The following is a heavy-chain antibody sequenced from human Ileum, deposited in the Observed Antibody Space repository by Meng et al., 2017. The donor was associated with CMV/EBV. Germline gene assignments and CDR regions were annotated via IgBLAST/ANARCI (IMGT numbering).Heavy chain of an antibody. CDR3: ARGSSSWAFDY. Sequence: QVQLQESGPGLVKPSETLSLTCTFSGGSISGYYCSWIRQPATKGLEWIGRVYSSGSTDYNPSLQSRVTMSVDTSKNQFSLKLSSVTAADTAVYYCARGSSSWAFDYWGQGTLVTVSS. J-gene: IGHJ4*02. D-gene: IGHD2-2*01. CDR1: GGSISGYY. V-gene: IGHV4-4*07. CDR2: VYSSGST.